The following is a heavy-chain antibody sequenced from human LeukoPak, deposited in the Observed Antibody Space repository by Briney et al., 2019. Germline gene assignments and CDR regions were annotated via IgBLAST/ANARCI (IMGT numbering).Heavy chain of an antibody. D-gene: IGHD2-2*01. CDR3: ARDYPNDCSSRSCPSPFDY. CDR1: GFTFSNAW. V-gene: IGHV3-15*01. Sequence: PGGSLRLSCAASGFTFSNAWMSWVRQAPGKGLEWVGRIKSKTDGGTTDYAAPVKGRFTISRDDSKNTLYLQMNSLKTEDTATYYCARDYPNDCSSRSCPSPFDYWGPGILVTVSP. J-gene: IGHJ4*02. CDR2: IKSKTDGGTT.